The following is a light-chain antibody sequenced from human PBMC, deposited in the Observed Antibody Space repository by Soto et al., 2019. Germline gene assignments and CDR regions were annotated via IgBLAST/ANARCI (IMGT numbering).Light chain of an antibody. CDR1: SSNIGAGYD. J-gene: IGLJ1*01. CDR3: QSYDSSLSGYV. CDR2: GNS. Sequence: QSALTQPPSVSGAPGQRVTISCTGSSSNIGAGYDVHWYQQLPGTAPKLLIYGNSNRPSGVPDRFSGSKSRTSASLAITGLQAEDEADYYCQSYDSSLSGYVFGTGTKLTVL. V-gene: IGLV1-40*01.